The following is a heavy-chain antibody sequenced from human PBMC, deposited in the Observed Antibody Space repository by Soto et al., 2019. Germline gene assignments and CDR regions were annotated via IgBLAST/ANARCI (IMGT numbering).Heavy chain of an antibody. D-gene: IGHD2-15*01. CDR1: GFTFSSYA. Sequence: GGSLRLSCAASGFTFSSYAMHWVRQAPGKGLEWVAVISYDGSNKYYADSVKGRFTISRDNSKNTLYLQMNSLRAEDTAAYYCARASLLLRGFFDYWGQGTLVTVSS. CDR2: ISYDGSNK. V-gene: IGHV3-30-3*01. CDR3: ARASLLLRGFFDY. J-gene: IGHJ4*02.